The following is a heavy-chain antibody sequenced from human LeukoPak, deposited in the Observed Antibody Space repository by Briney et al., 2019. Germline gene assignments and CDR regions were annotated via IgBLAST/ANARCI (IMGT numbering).Heavy chain of an antibody. CDR3: ARVSGTYFFDY. Sequence: GGSLRLSCAASGFTFSRYWMYWVRQAPGKGLVWVSRINSDGSSTSNADSVKGRFTMSRDNAKNTLYLQMNSLRADDTAVYYCARVSGTYFFDYWGQGTLVTVSS. V-gene: IGHV3-74*01. CDR1: GFTFSRYW. CDR2: INSDGSST. D-gene: IGHD1-26*01. J-gene: IGHJ4*02.